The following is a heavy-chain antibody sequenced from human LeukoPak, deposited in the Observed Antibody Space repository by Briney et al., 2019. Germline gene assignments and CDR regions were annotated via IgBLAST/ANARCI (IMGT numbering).Heavy chain of an antibody. D-gene: IGHD2-15*01. CDR3: AKDRGGVVVVSLADY. CDR1: GFTYSSYG. V-gene: IGHV3-30*02. J-gene: IGHJ4*02. CDR2: IRYDGSNK. Sequence: PGGSLRLSCAASGFTYSSYGMHWVRQAPGKGLEWVAFIRYDGSNKYYADSVKGRFTISRDNSKNTLYLQMNSLRAEDTVVYYCAKDRGGVVVVSLADYWGQGTLVTVSS.